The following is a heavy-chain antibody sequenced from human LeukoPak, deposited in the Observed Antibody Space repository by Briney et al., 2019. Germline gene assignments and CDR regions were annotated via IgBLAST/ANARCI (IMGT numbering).Heavy chain of an antibody. D-gene: IGHD3-16*01. CDR2: IYYSGST. J-gene: IGHJ4*02. CDR1: GGTISSNSYY. CDR3: ARRSGTFGVLS. Sequence: SETLSLTCTVSGGTISSNSYYWGWIRQPPGKGLEWIGSIYYSGSTNYNPSLKSQVTISVDTSKNHFSLKLTSVTAADTAVYYCARRSGTFGVLSWGQGTLLTVSS. V-gene: IGHV4-39*01.